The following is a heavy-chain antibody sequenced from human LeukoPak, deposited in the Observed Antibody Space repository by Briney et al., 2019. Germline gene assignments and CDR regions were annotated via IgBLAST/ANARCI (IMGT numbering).Heavy chain of an antibody. D-gene: IGHD3-3*01. J-gene: IGHJ6*03. V-gene: IGHV4-59*08. Sequence: SETLSLTCTVSGASMNKYYWSWIRQPPGKGLEWIGYIHYGGNTNYSPSLKSRLTISVDRSNNQFSLSLTSVPAADTAVYYCARRSDLWSGFRSDYYYMDVWGNGTTVIVSS. CDR2: IHYGGNT. CDR1: GASMNKYY. CDR3: ARRSDLWSGFRSDYYYMDV.